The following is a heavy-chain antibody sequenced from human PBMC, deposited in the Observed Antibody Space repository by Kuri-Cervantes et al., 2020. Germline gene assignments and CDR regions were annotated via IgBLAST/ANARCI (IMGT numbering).Heavy chain of an antibody. CDR1: GYTFTSYG. Sequence: ASVKVSCKASGYTFTSYGISWVRQAPGKGLEWMGGFDPEDGETIYAQTFQGRVTMTTNTSTSTAYMELRRLSSDDTAVYYCAREPWNQALSSNDYWGQGTLVTVSS. J-gene: IGHJ4*02. D-gene: IGHD1-1*01. CDR3: AREPWNQALSSNDY. CDR2: FDPEDGET. V-gene: IGHV1-18*01.